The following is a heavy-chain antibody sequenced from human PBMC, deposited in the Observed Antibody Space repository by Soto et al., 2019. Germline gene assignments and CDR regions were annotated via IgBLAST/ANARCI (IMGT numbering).Heavy chain of an antibody. CDR3: PHSRRMHYDISTGYPRYLDN. J-gene: IGHJ4*02. D-gene: IGHD3-9*01. V-gene: IGHV2-5*02. CDR2: IYWDDDK. CDR1: GFSLSTSGVG. Sequence: GSGPTLVNPTQTLTLTCTFSGFSLSTSGVGVGWIRQPPGKALEWLALIYWDDDKRYSPSVKSRLTVTKDSAKNQVVLTMTNRDPDDTDTYYPPHSRRMHYDISTGYPRYLDNWSQRTLGT.